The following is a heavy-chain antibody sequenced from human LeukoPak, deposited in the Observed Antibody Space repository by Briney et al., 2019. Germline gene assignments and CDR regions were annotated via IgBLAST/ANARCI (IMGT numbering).Heavy chain of an antibody. CDR2: IYTSGST. CDR1: GGSISSYY. Sequence: SETLSLTCTVSGGSISSYYWSWIRQPAGKGLEWIGRIYTSGSTNYNPSLKSRVTMSVDTSKNQFSLKLSSVTAADTAVYYCATETTYDSSGYYWEGAFDPWGQGTLVTVSS. V-gene: IGHV4-4*07. J-gene: IGHJ5*02. D-gene: IGHD3-22*01. CDR3: ATETTYDSSGYYWEGAFDP.